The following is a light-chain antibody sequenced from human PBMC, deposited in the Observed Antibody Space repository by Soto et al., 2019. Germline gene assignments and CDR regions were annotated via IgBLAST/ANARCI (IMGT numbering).Light chain of an antibody. CDR2: DAS. J-gene: IGKJ4*01. Sequence: EVVLTQSPATLSLSLGERATLSCTASQSVSSHLAWYQQKPGQAPRLLIYDASNRATGIPARLSGSGSGTDFTLSISSLAPADFAVYYCQQRDKWPVTFGGGTKVEFK. CDR3: QQRDKWPVT. CDR1: QSVSSH. V-gene: IGKV3-11*01.